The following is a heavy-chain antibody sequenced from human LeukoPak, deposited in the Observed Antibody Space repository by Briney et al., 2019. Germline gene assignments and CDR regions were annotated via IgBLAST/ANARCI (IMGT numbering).Heavy chain of an antibody. V-gene: IGHV3-21*01. D-gene: IGHD5-12*01. CDR1: GFTFSSYS. Sequence: GGSLRLSCAASGFTFSSYSMNWVRQAPGKGLEWVSSISSSSSYKYYADSVKGRFTIPRDNAKNSLSLQLNSLRAEDTAVYYCARDYLAAQWLLSGGDYWGQGTLVTVSS. J-gene: IGHJ4*02. CDR2: ISSSSSYK. CDR3: ARDYLAAQWLLSGGDY.